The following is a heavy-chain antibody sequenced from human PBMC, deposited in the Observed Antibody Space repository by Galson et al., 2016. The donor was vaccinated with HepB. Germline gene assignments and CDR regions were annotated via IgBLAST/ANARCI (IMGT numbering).Heavy chain of an antibody. CDR3: AREWRDYPGSGIYYNPNDAFDI. Sequence: TLSLTCTVSGVHMPNGGYFWSWIRQPPGKGLEWIGYIYYSGSTYYNPSLKSRVSISVDNSENQFSLTLGSVTAADTAVYYCAREWRDYPGSGIYYNPNDAFDIWGKGTMVTVAS. D-gene: IGHD3-10*01. V-gene: IGHV4-31*03. J-gene: IGHJ3*02. CDR2: IYYSGST. CDR1: GVHMPNGGYF.